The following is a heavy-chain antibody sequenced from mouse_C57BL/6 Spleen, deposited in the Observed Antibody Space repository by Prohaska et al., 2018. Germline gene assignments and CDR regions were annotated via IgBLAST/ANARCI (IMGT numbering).Heavy chain of an antibody. CDR1: VYTFTLYW. D-gene: IGHD3-2*02. V-gene: IGHV1-64*01. J-gene: IGHJ3*01. CDR3: ARPDSSGYVHFAY. Sequence: LVKPGASVNLSCKSSVYTFTLYWMHWVKQRPGPRLLCIVLIHPNSGSTNYNEKFKSKATLTVDKASSTAYMQLSSLTSEDSAVYYCARPDSSGYVHFAYWGQGTLVTVSA. CDR2: IHPNSGST.